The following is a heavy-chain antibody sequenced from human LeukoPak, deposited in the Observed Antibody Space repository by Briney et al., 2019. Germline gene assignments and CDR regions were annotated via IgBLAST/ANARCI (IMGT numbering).Heavy chain of an antibody. J-gene: IGHJ4*02. CDR3: ARDSNQWLVPVFDY. D-gene: IGHD6-19*01. Sequence: GGSLRLSCAASGFTFSSYWMHWVRQAPGKGLVWVSRINTDGSSTSYADSGKGPFTISRDNSKNTLYLQMNSQRAKGTAVDYGARDSNQWLVPVFDYWGQGTLVPVSS. CDR2: INTDGSST. V-gene: IGHV3-74*01. CDR1: GFTFSSYW.